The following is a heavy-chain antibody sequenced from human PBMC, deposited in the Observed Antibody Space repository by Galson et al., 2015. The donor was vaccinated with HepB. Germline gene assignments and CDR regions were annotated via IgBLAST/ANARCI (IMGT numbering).Heavy chain of an antibody. CDR1: TFIFSTYS. D-gene: IGHD3-22*01. J-gene: IGHJ4*02. Sequence: SLRLSCAASTFIFSTYSMNWVRQSPGKGLEWVSYISSSSTTIYYADSVKGRFSISRDNAKNSLYLQMNSLRAEDTAVYDCDFLRGYALKLLDYWGQGTLVTVSS. CDR2: ISSSSTTI. CDR3: DFLRGYALKLLDY. V-gene: IGHV3-48*04.